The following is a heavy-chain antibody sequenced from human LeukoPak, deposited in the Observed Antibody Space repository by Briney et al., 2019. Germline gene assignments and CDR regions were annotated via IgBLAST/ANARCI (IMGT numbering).Heavy chain of an antibody. CDR1: GFTFSNYF. V-gene: IGHV3-74*03. D-gene: IGHD2-15*01. Sequence: GGSLRLSCAASGFTFSNYFMHWVRQATGKGLVWVSRINSDGTSTMYADSVKGRFTISRDNAKNTLYLQMNSLRDEDTAVYYCARRVDATRWFDPWGQGTLVTVSS. J-gene: IGHJ5*02. CDR2: INSDGTST. CDR3: ARRVDATRWFDP.